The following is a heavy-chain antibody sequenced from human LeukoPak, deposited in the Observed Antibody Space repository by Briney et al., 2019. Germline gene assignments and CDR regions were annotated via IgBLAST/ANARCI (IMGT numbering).Heavy chain of an antibody. CDR3: VRRDTGWNYFGY. D-gene: IGHD6-19*01. CDR2: IYYTGKN. CDR1: GGSINSHY. J-gene: IGHJ4*02. Sequence: SETLSLTCAVSGGSINSHYWGWIRQPPGKGLQWIGDIYYTGKNDYNPSLKSRVTISLDTSKDHLSLNLTSVVAADTAIYYCVRRDTGWNYFGYWGQGILVTVSS. V-gene: IGHV4-59*08.